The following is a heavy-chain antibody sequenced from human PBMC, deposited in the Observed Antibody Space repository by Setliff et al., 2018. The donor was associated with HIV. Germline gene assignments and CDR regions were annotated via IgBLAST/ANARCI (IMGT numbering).Heavy chain of an antibody. V-gene: IGHV3-30*07. Sequence: GGSLRLSCAASGFTLNSYGMHWVRQAPGKGLEWVALISYDGSNKYYADSVKGRFTISRDNSKNTLYLQMNSLRAEDTALYYCVREDIVTTGGRLDYYMDVWGKGTTVTVSS. D-gene: IGHD5-12*01. J-gene: IGHJ6*03. CDR1: GFTLNSYG. CDR2: ISYDGSNK. CDR3: VREDIVTTGGRLDYYMDV.